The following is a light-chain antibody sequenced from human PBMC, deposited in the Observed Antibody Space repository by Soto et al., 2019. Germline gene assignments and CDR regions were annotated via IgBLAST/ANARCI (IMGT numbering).Light chain of an antibody. Sequence: QSVLTQPASVSGSPGQSLTISCTGTSSDVGGYNFVSWYQCHPGKAPKLMIYDVSNRPSGASTRFSGSKSGNTASLTISGLQAEDEADYYCSSYTSSSTQVFGTGTKVTVL. CDR2: DVS. CDR3: SSYTSSSTQV. CDR1: SSDVGGYNF. V-gene: IGLV2-14*03. J-gene: IGLJ1*01.